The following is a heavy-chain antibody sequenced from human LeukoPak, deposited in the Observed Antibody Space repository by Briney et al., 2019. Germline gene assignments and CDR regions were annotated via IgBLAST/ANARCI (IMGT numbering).Heavy chain of an antibody. Sequence: QAGGSLRLSCAASGFTFSSYEMNWVRQAPGKGLEWVSYISSSGSTIYYADSVKGRFTISRDNAKNSLYLQMNSLRAEDTAVYYCARVGLQYSWFDPWGQGTLVTVSS. D-gene: IGHD3-16*01. CDR2: ISSSGSTI. CDR3: ARVGLQYSWFDP. J-gene: IGHJ5*02. CDR1: GFTFSSYE. V-gene: IGHV3-48*03.